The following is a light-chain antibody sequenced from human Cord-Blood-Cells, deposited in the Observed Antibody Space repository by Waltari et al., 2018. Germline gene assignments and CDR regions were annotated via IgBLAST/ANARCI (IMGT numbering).Light chain of an antibody. CDR3: QQSYSTPRT. CDR2: AAS. CDR1: QSISSY. V-gene: IGKV1-39*01. J-gene: IGKJ1*01. Sequence: DIPMTQSPSSLSASVGDRVTITCRAIQSISSYLNWYQQKPGKAPKLLIYAASSLQSGVPSRFSGSVSGTDFTLTISSLQPEDFATYYCQQSYSTPRTFGQGTKVEIK.